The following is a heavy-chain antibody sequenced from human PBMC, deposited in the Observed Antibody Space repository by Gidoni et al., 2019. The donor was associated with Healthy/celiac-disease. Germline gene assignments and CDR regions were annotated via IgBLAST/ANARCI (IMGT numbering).Heavy chain of an antibody. J-gene: IGHJ6*02. D-gene: IGHD6-19*01. CDR3: AREATSQWLVIPYYYYGMVV. CDR1: GFTFRSYS. V-gene: IGHV3-21*01. CDR2: ISSSSSYI. Sequence: EVQLVESGGGLVKPGGSLRLSCAASGFTFRSYSMTWVRQAPGKGLEWVSSISSSSSYIYYADSVKGRFTISRDNAKNSLYLQMNSRRAEDTAVYYCAREATSQWLVIPYYYYGMVVWGQGTTVTVSS.